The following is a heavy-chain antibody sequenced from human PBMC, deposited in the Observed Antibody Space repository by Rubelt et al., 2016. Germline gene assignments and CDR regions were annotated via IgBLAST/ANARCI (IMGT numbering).Heavy chain of an antibody. CDR3: VKAALQDI. CDR2: ISSNGGST. D-gene: IGHD2-15*01. J-gene: IGHJ3*02. V-gene: IGHV3-64D*06. Sequence: FTFSSYAMNWVRQARGKGLEYVSAISSNGGSTYYADSVKGRFTISRDNSKNTLYLQMSSLRAEDTAVYYCVKAALQDIWGQGTMVTVSS. CDR1: FTFSSYA.